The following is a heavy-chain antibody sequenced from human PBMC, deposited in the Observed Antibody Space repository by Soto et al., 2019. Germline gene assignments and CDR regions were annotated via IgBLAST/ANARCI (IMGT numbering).Heavy chain of an antibody. D-gene: IGHD6-19*01. CDR1: GFTFSSYS. CDR3: ARSIALSGLDY. Sequence: QVQLVESGGGVVQPGKSLRLSCAASGFTFSSYSMNWVRQAPGRGLEWVAVISYDETKRYYGDSVEGRFSISRDTAKNTLYLQMNSLRAEDTAVYYCARSIALSGLDYWGQGTRVTVSS. CDR2: ISYDETKR. J-gene: IGHJ4*02. V-gene: IGHV3-30-3*01.